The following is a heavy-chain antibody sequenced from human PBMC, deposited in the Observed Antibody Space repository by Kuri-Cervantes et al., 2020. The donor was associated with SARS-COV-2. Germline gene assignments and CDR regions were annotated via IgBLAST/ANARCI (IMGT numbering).Heavy chain of an antibody. J-gene: IGHJ4*02. CDR3: ASGLTRDY. Sequence: GESLKISCVVSGFDFGNYGMNWVRQAPGKGLEWISYITSRSSTIYYADSVKGRFTISRDNAKNSLYLQMSSLRAEDTAVYYCASGLTRDYWGQGTLVTVSS. CDR1: GFDFGNYG. V-gene: IGHV3-48*01. CDR2: ITSRSSTI. D-gene: IGHD3/OR15-3a*01.